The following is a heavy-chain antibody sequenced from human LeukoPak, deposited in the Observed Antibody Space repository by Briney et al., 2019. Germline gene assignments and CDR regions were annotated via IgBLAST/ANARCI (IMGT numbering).Heavy chain of an antibody. D-gene: IGHD3-10*01. Sequence: PGRSLRLSCAASGFTFTSYPMHWVRQAPGKGLEWVAVMSYDGKNNIYADSVKGRFTISRDNAKNTLYLQMNRLRAGDTAVYYYARDALYMVRDPKFLPTYWGQGTLVTVSS. V-gene: IGHV3-30*04. J-gene: IGHJ4*02. CDR3: ARDALYMVRDPKFLPTY. CDR1: GFTFTSYP. CDR2: MSYDGKNN.